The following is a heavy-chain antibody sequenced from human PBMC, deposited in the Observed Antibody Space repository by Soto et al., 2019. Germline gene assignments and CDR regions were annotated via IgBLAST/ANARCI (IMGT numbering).Heavy chain of an antibody. V-gene: IGHV1-46*03. D-gene: IGHD1-1*01. J-gene: IGHJ2*01. Sequence: QVQLVQSGAEVKKPGASVKVSCKASGYTFTSYYMHWVRQAPGQGLEWMGIINPSGGSSYAQKFQGRVTMTGDTSTSTVYMELSSVTSEDTAVYYCATDRIPPKGATGYWYFDLWGRGTLVTVSS. CDR1: GYTFTSYY. CDR3: ATDRIPPKGATGYWYFDL. CDR2: INPSGGS.